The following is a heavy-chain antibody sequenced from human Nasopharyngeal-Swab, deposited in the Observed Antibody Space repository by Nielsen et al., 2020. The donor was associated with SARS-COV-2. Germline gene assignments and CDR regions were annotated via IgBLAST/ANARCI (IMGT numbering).Heavy chain of an antibody. CDR3: AKVPLADY. V-gene: IGHV3-23*01. D-gene: IGHD3-3*02. J-gene: IGHJ4*02. CDR2: ISGSGRST. Sequence: PPGKGLEWDSTISGSGRSTNYADTMKGRFTIAGDNSKNTLHLQMNSLKADDRAVYYCAKVPLADYWGQGTLVTVSS.